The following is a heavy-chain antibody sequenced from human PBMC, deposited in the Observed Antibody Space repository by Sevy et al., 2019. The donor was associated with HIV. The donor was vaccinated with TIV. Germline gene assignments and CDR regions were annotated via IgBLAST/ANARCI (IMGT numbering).Heavy chain of an antibody. V-gene: IGHV1-69*13. D-gene: IGHD7-27*01. CDR2: IIPIFGTP. J-gene: IGHJ3*02. CDR1: GDTFSTYG. Sequence: ASVKVSCKASGDTFSTYGLSWVRQAPGQGLEWMGGIIPIFGTPNYAQKFQGRVTITADESASTAYMELSSLRSEDTALYYCAREGGVATTGDHDAFDIWGHGTLITVSS. CDR3: AREGGVATTGDHDAFDI.